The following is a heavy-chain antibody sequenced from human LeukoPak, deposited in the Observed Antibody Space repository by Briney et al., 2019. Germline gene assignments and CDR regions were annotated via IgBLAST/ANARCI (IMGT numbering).Heavy chain of an antibody. D-gene: IGHD1-26*01. J-gene: IGHJ6*02. CDR2: IIPIFGTA. CDR3: ATLESGSYPPHNYGMDV. V-gene: IGHV1-69*13. CDR1: GGTFSSYA. Sequence: SVNVSCKASGGTFSSYAISWVRQAPGQGLEWMGGIIPIFGTANYAQKFQGRVTITADESTSTAYMELSSLRSEDTAVYYCATLESGSYPPHNYGMDVWGQGTTVTVSS.